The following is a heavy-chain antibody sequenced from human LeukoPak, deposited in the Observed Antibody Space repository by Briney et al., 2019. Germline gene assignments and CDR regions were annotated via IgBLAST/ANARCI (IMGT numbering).Heavy chain of an antibody. CDR2: INSDGSTT. D-gene: IGHD1-26*01. Sequence: GGSLRLSCAASGFSFSSYWMHWVRQAPGKGLVWVTRINSDGSTTNYADYVKGRFTISRDNAKNTLYLQMNSLRAEDTAVYYCARRSSGSPPYYFDSWGQGTLVTVSS. CDR3: ARRSSGSPPYYFDS. J-gene: IGHJ4*02. CDR1: GFSFSSYW. V-gene: IGHV3-74*01.